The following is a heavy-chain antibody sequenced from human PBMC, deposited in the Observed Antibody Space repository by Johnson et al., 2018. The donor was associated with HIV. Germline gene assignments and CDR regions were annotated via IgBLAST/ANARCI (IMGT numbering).Heavy chain of an antibody. CDR2: ISYDGSNK. CDR3: ARDLRIYSSSWTNYAFEI. CDR1: GFTFSSYA. V-gene: IGHV3-30*04. J-gene: IGHJ3*02. D-gene: IGHD6-13*01. Sequence: QVQLVESGGGVVQPGRSLRLSCAASGFTFSSYAVQWVRQAPDKGLEWVAVISYDGSNKYYADSVKGRFTISRDNSKNTLYLQMNSLRAEDTAVYYCARDLRIYSSSWTNYAFEIWGLGTMVTLSP.